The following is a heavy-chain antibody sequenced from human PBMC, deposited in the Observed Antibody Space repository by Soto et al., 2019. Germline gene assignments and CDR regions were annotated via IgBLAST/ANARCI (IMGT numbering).Heavy chain of an antibody. CDR1: GFTFSSYE. J-gene: IGHJ3*02. CDR3: ARDRIAAAGIDAFDI. Sequence: EVQLVESGGGLVQPGGSLRLSCAASGFTFSSYEMNWVRQAPGKGLEWVSYISSSGSTIYYADSVKGRFTISRDNAKNSLYLQMNSLRAEDTAVYYCARDRIAAAGIDAFDIWGQGTMVTVSS. V-gene: IGHV3-48*03. CDR2: ISSSGSTI. D-gene: IGHD6-13*01.